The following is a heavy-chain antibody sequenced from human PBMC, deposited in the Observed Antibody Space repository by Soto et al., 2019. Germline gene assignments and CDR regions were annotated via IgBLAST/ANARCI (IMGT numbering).Heavy chain of an antibody. CDR2: IYWDGDK. Sequence: QINLIESGPTLVKPTQTLTLTCTFSGFSLSTSGAAVGWVRQPPGRAPEWLALIYWDGDKRYNASLGNRLTITKDTSMNQVVLTLTNVDPADTATYYCAHRATMTIFGLIIDNGIWFDPWGQGTRVTVSS. J-gene: IGHJ5*02. D-gene: IGHD3-3*01. CDR3: AHRATMTIFGLIIDNGIWFDP. V-gene: IGHV2-5*02. CDR1: GFSLSTSGAA.